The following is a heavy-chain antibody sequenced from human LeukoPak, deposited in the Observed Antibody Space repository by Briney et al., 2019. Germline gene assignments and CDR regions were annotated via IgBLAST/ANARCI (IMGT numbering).Heavy chain of an antibody. Sequence: PGGSLRLSCAASGFTFSSYAMSWVRQAPGKGLEWVSAISGSGGSTYYADSVKGRFTISRDNSKNTLYLQMNSLRAEDTAVYYCAREDIVVVPAATWGPVYYYYGMDVWGQGTTVTVSS. CDR2: ISGSGGST. V-gene: IGHV3-23*01. J-gene: IGHJ6*02. CDR1: GFTFSSYA. CDR3: AREDIVVVPAATWGPVYYYYGMDV. D-gene: IGHD2-2*01.